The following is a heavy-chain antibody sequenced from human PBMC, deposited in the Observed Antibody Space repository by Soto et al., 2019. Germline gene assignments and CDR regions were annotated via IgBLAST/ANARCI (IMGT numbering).Heavy chain of an antibody. CDR2: IYSGGST. V-gene: IGHV3-53*01. CDR1: GFTVSSNY. Sequence: GGSLRLSCAASGFTVSSNYMSWVRQAPGKGLEWVSVIYSGGSTYYADSVKGRFTISRDNSKNTLYLQMNSLRAEDTAVYYCAREDDYGDLRGDYWGQGTLVTVSS. CDR3: AREDDYGDLRGDY. J-gene: IGHJ4*02. D-gene: IGHD4-17*01.